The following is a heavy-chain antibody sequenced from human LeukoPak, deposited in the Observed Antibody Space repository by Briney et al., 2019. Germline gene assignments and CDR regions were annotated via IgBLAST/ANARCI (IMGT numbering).Heavy chain of an antibody. J-gene: IGHJ4*02. CDR1: GFTFSSYA. Sequence: PGGSLRLSCAASGFTFSSYAMSWVRQAPGKGLEWVSAISDSGGSTYYADSVKGRFTISRDNSKNTLYLQMNSLRAEDTAVYYCAKAAYYYGSGSYLDYWGQGTLVTVSS. V-gene: IGHV3-23*01. CDR3: AKAAYYYGSGSYLDY. CDR2: ISDSGGST. D-gene: IGHD3-10*01.